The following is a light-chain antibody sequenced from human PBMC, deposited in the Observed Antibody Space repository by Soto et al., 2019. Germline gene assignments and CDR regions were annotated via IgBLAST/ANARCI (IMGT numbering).Light chain of an antibody. CDR1: QSVSYSSKNKNY. V-gene: IGKV4-1*01. J-gene: IGKJ1*01. CDR2: WAS. Sequence: DIVMTQSPDSLAVSLGERVTINCKSSQSVSYSSKNKNYLVWYQQKPGQPPKLLIHWASTRESGVPDRFSGSGSGTDFTLTISSLQAEDVAVYYCQQYYSIPWTFGQGTKVEIK. CDR3: QQYYSIPWT.